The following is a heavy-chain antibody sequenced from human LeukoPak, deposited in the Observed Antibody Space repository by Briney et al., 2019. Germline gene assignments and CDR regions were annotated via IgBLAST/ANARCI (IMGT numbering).Heavy chain of an antibody. CDR2: ISGSGGST. V-gene: IGHV3-23*01. J-gene: IGHJ4*02. CDR3: ARDFASCPDY. Sequence: PGGSLRLSCAVSGITLSNYGMSWVRQAPGKGLEWVAGISGSGGSTNYADSVKGRFTISRDNRKNTLYLQMNSLRAEDTAVYYCARDFASCPDYWGQGTLVTVSS. CDR1: GITLSNYG. D-gene: IGHD2-2*01.